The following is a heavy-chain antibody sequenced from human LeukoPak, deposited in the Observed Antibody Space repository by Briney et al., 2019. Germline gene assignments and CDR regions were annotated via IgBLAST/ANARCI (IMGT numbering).Heavy chain of an antibody. Sequence: PGRSLRLSCAGSGFTFSSYGMHWVRQAPGKGLEWVAVISHDGSKKYYADSVKGRFTISRDNFKGTLYLQMNSVRTEDTAVYYCARAWWELRAQTDTLPDYWGQGTLVTVSS. J-gene: IGHJ4*02. D-gene: IGHD1-26*01. V-gene: IGHV3-30*04. CDR2: ISHDGSKK. CDR3: ARAWWELRAQTDTLPDY. CDR1: GFTFSSYG.